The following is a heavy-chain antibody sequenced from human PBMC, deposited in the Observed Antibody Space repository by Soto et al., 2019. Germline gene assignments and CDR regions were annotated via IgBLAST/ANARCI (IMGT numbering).Heavy chain of an antibody. D-gene: IGHD2-2*01. V-gene: IGHV3-23*01. CDR3: AKRRSTTCFGYYSVDV. CDR2: ISGSGGST. J-gene: IGHJ6*02. CDR1: GFTFSSYA. Sequence: GGSLRLSCAASGFTFSSYARSWVRQAPGKGLEWVSAISGSGGSTYYADSVKGRFTISRDNSKNTLYLQMNSLRAEDTAVYYCAKRRSTTCFGYYSVDVWGQGTTVTVSS.